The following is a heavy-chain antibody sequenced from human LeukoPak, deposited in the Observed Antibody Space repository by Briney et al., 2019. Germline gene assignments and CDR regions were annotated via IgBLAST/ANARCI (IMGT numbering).Heavy chain of an antibody. CDR3: ARALGNSTGDY. V-gene: IGHV3-7*04. D-gene: IGHD7-27*01. J-gene: IGHJ4*02. Sequence: GRSLRLSCAASGFTFSNYGISWVRQAPGKGLEWVANIKHDGSEEYYGDSVRGRFTISRDNAKNSLILQMNSLRGEDTAVYYCARALGNSTGDYWGQGTLVTVSS. CDR2: IKHDGSEE. CDR1: GFTFSNYG.